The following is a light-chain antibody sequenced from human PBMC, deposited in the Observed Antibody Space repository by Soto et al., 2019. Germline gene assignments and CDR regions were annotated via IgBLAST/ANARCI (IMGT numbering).Light chain of an antibody. V-gene: IGLV2-8*01. CDR1: SSDVGGYNY. CDR2: EVS. CDR3: SSYAGSNNFVV. J-gene: IGLJ2*01. Sequence: QSVLTQPPSASGSPGQSVTISCTGTSSDVGGYNYVSWYQQHPGKAPKLMIYEVSKRPSGVPDRFSGSKSGNTASLTVSGLQAEDEADYYCSSYAGSNNFVVFGGGTQ.